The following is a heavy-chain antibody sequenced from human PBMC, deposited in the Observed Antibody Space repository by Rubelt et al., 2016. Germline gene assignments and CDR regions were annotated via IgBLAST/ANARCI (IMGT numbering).Heavy chain of an antibody. CDR2: IYYSGST. CDR1: GGSFSGYY. D-gene: IGHD6-19*01. Sequence: QVQLQQWGAGLLKPSETLSLTCAVYGGSFSGYYWSWIRQPPGKWLEWIGYIYYSGSTNYNPSLKSRVTIAVDTSKNQFALKLSSVTESDTAVYYCARPAHIAVAVPFDYWGQGTLVTVAS. V-gene: IGHV4-34*11. CDR3: ARPAHIAVAVPFDY. J-gene: IGHJ4*02.